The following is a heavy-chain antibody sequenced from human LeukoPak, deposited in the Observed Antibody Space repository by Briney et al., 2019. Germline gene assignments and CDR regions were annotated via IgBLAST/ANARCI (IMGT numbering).Heavy chain of an antibody. V-gene: IGHV3-48*01. CDR3: AGGYSSSWYYYYYYGMDV. CDR1: GFTFLSYS. CDR2: ISSSSSNI. D-gene: IGHD6-13*01. Sequence: RTGRYLRLYCAATGFTFLSYSMNWIRQAPRTGLEWISYISSSSSNIYYADSVKGRFTISRDNAKNSLYLQMNSLRAEDTAVYYCAGGYSSSWYYYYYYGMDVWGQGTTVTVS. J-gene: IGHJ6*02.